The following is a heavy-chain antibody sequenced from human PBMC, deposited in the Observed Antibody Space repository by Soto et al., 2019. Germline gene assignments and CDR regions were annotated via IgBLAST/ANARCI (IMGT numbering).Heavy chain of an antibody. Sequence: GGSMRLSCVACGFTFNKYALAWVCQAPGKGLEWVSAISGSGASTYDADSVKGRFTISRDNSNNTLYLQMNSLRAEDTAVYYCAKTPGVITVITSFDHRGQRTPVTVSS. V-gene: IGHV3-23*01. J-gene: IGHJ4*02. CDR1: GFTFNKYA. CDR3: AKTPGVITVITSFDH. CDR2: ISGSGAST. D-gene: IGHD3-16*01.